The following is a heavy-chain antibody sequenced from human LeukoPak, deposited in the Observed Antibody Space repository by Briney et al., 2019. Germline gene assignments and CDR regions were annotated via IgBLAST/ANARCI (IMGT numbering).Heavy chain of an antibody. J-gene: IGHJ4*02. CDR3: AKGPHELYYFDY. CDR2: ISYDGSNK. D-gene: IGHD1-7*01. CDR1: GFTFSSYG. Sequence: GGSLRLSCAASGFTFSSYGMHWVCQAPGKGLEWVAVISYDGSNKYYADSVKGRFTISRDNSKNTLYLQMNSLRAEDTAVYYCAKGPHELYYFDYWGQGTLVTVSS. V-gene: IGHV3-30*18.